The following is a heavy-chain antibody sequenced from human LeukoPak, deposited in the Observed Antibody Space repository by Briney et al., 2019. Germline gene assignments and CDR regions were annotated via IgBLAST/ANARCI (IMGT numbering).Heavy chain of an antibody. CDR3: ARLTGARPYYYDSSGYYPWAFDI. Sequence: PGGSLRLSCAASGFTFSSYAMSWVRQAPGKGLEWVSAISGSGGSTYYADSVKGRFTISRDNSKNTLYLQMNSLRAEDTAVYYCARLTGARPYYYDSSGYYPWAFDIWGQGTMVTVSS. V-gene: IGHV3-23*01. CDR1: GFTFSSYA. J-gene: IGHJ3*02. D-gene: IGHD3-22*01. CDR2: ISGSGGST.